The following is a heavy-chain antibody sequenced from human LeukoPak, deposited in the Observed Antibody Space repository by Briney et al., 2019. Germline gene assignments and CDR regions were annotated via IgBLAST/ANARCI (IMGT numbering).Heavy chain of an antibody. V-gene: IGHV3-23*01. CDR3: AKVASSCYWD. CDR2: ISGSGGST. J-gene: IGHJ4*02. D-gene: IGHD2-15*01. Sequence: GGSLRPSCAASGFTFNSYAMSWVRQAPGKGLEWVSAISGSGGSTYYADSVKGRFTISRDNSKNTLYLQMNSLRDDDTAVYYCAKVASSCYWDWGQGTLVTVSS. CDR1: GFTFNSYA.